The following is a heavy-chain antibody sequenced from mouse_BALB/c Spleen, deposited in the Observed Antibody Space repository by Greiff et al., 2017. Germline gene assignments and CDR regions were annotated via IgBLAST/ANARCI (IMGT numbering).Heavy chain of an antibody. V-gene: IGHV1S29*02. J-gene: IGHJ3*01. D-gene: IGHD6-5*01. CDR2: IYPYNGGT. Sequence: EVKLMESGPELVKPGASVKISCKASGYTFTDYNMHWVKQSHGKSLEWIGYIYPYNGGTGYNQKFKSKATLTVDNSSSTAYMELRSLTSEDSAVYYCARGGYAPFAYWGQGTLVTVSA. CDR1: GYTFTDYN. CDR3: ARGGYAPFAY.